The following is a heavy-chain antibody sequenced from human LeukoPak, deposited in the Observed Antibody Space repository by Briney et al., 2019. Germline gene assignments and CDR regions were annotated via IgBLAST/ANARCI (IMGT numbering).Heavy chain of an antibody. D-gene: IGHD3-9*01. CDR2: IYSGGST. Sequence: GGSLRLSCAASGFTFSSYAMSWVRQAPGKGLEWVSVIYSGGSTYYADSVKGRFTISRDNSKNTLYLQMNSLRAEDTAVYYCARGTLTPNGYYYMDVWGKGTTVTVSS. CDR3: ARGTLTPNGYYYMDV. J-gene: IGHJ6*03. V-gene: IGHV3-53*01. CDR1: GFTFSSYA.